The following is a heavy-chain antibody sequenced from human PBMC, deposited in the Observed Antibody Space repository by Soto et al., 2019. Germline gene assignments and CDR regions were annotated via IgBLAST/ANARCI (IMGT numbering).Heavy chain of an antibody. CDR2: IIPIFGTA. Sequence: SVKVSCKASGGTFSSYAISWVRQAPGQGLEWMGGIIPIFGTANYAQKFQGRVTITADESTSTAYMELSSLRSEDTAVYYCARGGMATTTIGYFDYWGQGTLVTVSS. CDR1: GGTFSSYA. CDR3: ARGGMATTTIGYFDY. V-gene: IGHV1-69*13. J-gene: IGHJ4*02. D-gene: IGHD5-12*01.